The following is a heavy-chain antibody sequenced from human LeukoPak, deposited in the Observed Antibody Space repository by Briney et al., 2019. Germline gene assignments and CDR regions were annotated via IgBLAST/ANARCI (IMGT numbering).Heavy chain of an antibody. V-gene: IGHV1-69*13. CDR2: IIPIFGTA. CDR3: ARDLVVVVAATSRSLHGGIDY. Sequence: SVRVSCKASGGTFSSYAISWVRQAPGQGLEWMGGIIPIFGTANYAQKFQGRVTITADESTSTAYMELSSLRSEDTAVYYCARDLVVVVAATSRSLHGGIDYWGQGTLVTVSS. CDR1: GGTFSSYA. J-gene: IGHJ4*02. D-gene: IGHD2-15*01.